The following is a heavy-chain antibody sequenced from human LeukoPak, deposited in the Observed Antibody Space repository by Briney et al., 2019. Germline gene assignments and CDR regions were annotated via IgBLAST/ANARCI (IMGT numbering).Heavy chain of an antibody. CDR3: ARWGEAAAGIYY. J-gene: IGHJ4*02. Sequence: SETLSLTCTVSGGSIKNYYWSWIRQSPGKGLEWLGYIYYSGSTNYNPSLKSRITISVDTPKNQFSLKLTSVTAADTAVYYCARWGEAAAGIYYWGQGTLVTVSS. CDR1: GGSIKNYY. V-gene: IGHV4-59*01. CDR2: IYYSGST. D-gene: IGHD6-13*01.